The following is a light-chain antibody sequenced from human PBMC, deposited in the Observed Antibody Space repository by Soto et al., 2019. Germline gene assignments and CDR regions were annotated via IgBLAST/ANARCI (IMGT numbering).Light chain of an antibody. CDR3: SSYTSRTTPNVI. CDR1: SSDIGAYNY. V-gene: IGLV2-14*01. J-gene: IGLJ2*01. CDR2: DVN. Sequence: QSALTQPASVSGSPGQSFTIFCTGTSSDIGAYNYVSWYQQHPGKAPKLMLYDVNDRPSGVSNRFSGSKSGNTSSLTISVLQAEDESDYYCSSYTSRTTPNVIFGGGTKLTVL.